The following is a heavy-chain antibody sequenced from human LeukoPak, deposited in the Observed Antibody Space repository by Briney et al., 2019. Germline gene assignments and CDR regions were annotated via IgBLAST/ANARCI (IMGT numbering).Heavy chain of an antibody. J-gene: IGHJ3*02. Sequence: SETLSLTCTVSGGSISGSTYYWGWIRQPPGKGLEWIGSIYYSGRTYYNPSLKSRVTISVDTSKNQFSLKLSSVTAADTAVYYCVRTYSIGWSTGVFDIWGQGTMVTVSS. CDR3: VRTYSIGWSTGVFDI. D-gene: IGHD6-19*01. CDR2: IYYSGRT. CDR1: GGSISGSTYY. V-gene: IGHV4-39*01.